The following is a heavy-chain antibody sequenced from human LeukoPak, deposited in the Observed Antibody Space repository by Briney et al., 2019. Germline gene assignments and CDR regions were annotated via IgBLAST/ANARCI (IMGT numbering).Heavy chain of an antibody. V-gene: IGHV4-30-4*01. CDR3: ARSSSRYCSSTNCYDAFDI. J-gene: IGHJ3*02. D-gene: IGHD2-2*01. CDR1: GGSISSGDYY. CDR2: IYYSGST. Sequence: SQTLSLTCTVSGGSISSGDYYWSWIRQPPGKGLEWIGYIYYSGSTYYNPSLKSRVTISVDTSKNQFSLKLSSVTAADTAVYYCARSSSRYCSSTNCYDAFDIWGQGTMVTVSS.